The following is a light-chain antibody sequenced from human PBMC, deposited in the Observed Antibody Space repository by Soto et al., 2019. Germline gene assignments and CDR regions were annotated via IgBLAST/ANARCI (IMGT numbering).Light chain of an antibody. CDR2: EGS. Sequence: QSALTQPASMSGSPGQSITISCTGTTSDVKLVSWYQQHPGKVPKLMIYEGSQRPSGVSNRFSASKSGNTASLTISGLQAEDEADYYCSSYAAYSTVFGLGTQLTV. V-gene: IGLV2-23*01. CDR3: SSYAAYSTV. CDR1: TSDVKL. J-gene: IGLJ2*01.